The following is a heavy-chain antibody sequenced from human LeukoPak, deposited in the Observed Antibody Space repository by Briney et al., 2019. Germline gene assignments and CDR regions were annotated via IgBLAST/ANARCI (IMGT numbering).Heavy chain of an antibody. CDR2: ISGSDGST. CDR3: ARGEYSSSWYPNKLLDY. CDR1: GFTFSSYA. V-gene: IGHV3-23*01. D-gene: IGHD6-13*01. Sequence: GGSLRLSCAASGFTFSSYAMSWVRQAPGKGLEWVSAISGSDGSTYYADSVKGRFTISRDNAKNSLYLQMNSLRAEDTAVYYCARGEYSSSWYPNKLLDYWGQGTLVTVSS. J-gene: IGHJ4*02.